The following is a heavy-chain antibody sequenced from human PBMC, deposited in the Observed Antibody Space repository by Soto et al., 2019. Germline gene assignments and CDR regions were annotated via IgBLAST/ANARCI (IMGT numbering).Heavy chain of an antibody. V-gene: IGHV5-51*01. CDR3: ARVGCSGGSCYSRPYYYGMDV. CDR2: IYPGDSDT. D-gene: IGHD2-15*01. J-gene: IGHJ6*02. Sequence: GESLKISCKGSGYSFTSYWIGWVRQMPGKGLEWMGIIYPGDSDTRYSPSFQGQVTISADKSISTAYLQWSSLKASDTAMYYCARVGCSGGSCYSRPYYYGMDVWGQGTTVTVSS. CDR1: GYSFTSYW.